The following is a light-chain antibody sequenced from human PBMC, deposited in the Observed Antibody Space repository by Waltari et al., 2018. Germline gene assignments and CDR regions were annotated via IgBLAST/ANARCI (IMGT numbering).Light chain of an antibody. J-gene: IGLJ2*01. CDR2: SKN. CDR3: NSRDSSDNLVF. V-gene: IGLV3-19*01. CDR1: ILRSYY. Sequence: SSELTQDPAVSVALGQTVRITCHGEILRSYYAAWYQQKPGQAPILVIYSKNNRPSGIPDRFSGSSSGNTASLTITGAQAEDEADYYCNSRDSSDNLVFFGGGARLTVL.